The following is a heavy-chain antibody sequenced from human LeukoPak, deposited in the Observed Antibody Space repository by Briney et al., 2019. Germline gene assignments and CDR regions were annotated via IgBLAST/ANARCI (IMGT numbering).Heavy chain of an antibody. J-gene: IGHJ4*02. D-gene: IGHD3-22*01. CDR1: GFTVSSNY. CDR3: ARGGGGYYYDSSGYQPPPIDY. V-gene: IGHV3-53*01. Sequence: GGSLRLSCAASGFTVSSNYMSWVRQAPGKGLEWVSVIYSGGSTYYADSVKGRFTISRDNSKNTLYLQMNSLRAEDTAVYYCARGGGGYYYDSSGYQPPPIDYWGQGTLVTVSS. CDR2: IYSGGST.